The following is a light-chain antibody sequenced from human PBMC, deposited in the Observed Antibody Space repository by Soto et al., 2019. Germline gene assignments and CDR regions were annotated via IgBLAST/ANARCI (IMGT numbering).Light chain of an antibody. V-gene: IGLV1-44*01. CDR1: SSNIGRKT. CDR3: AAWADSLNGWV. J-gene: IGLJ3*02. CDR2: SID. Sequence: QSVLTQPPSASGTPGQRVTISCSGSSSNIGRKTGNWYQQVPGTAPKLLIYSIDQRPSGVPDRFSGSKSGTSASLAIRGLQSEDEADYYCAAWADSLNGWVFGGGPQLPV.